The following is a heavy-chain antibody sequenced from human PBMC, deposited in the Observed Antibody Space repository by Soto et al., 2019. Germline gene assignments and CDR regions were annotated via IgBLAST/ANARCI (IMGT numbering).Heavy chain of an antibody. CDR1: GGSISGYY. D-gene: IGHD4-17*01. J-gene: IGHJ4*02. Sequence: PSETLSLTCTVSGGSISGYYWSWVRQPPGKGLEWIGYIYYSGSTNYNPSLKSRVTISVDTSKNQFSLKLSSVTAADTAVYYCARDDFSDYAFGYWGQGTLVTVSS. V-gene: IGHV4-59*01. CDR2: IYYSGST. CDR3: ARDDFSDYAFGY.